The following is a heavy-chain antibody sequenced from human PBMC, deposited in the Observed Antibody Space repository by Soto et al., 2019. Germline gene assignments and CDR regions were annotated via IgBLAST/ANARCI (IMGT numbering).Heavy chain of an antibody. Sequence: QVQLQESGPGLVKPSQTLSLTCTVSGASVSSAGIYWSWIRQHPEKGLEWIGYVFYTGITYYTPSLKSRVTISVDTSKNQFYLNLTSVTAADTAVYYCARNRRSSKPYYFDSWGQGTLVTVSS. CDR1: GASVSSAGIY. D-gene: IGHD6-6*01. J-gene: IGHJ4*02. CDR3: ARNRRSSKPYYFDS. V-gene: IGHV4-31*03. CDR2: VFYTGIT.